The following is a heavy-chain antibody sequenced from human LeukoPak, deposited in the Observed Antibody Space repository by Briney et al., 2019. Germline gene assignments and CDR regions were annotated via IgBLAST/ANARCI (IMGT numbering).Heavy chain of an antibody. CDR3: ARGPTVVTRLGYFDL. V-gene: IGHV1-8*03. Sequence: ASVKVSCKASGYTFTSYDINWVRQATGQGLEWMGWMNPNSGNTGYAQKFQGRVTITRNTSISTAYMELNSLRSEDTAVYYCARGPTVVTRLGYFDLWGRGTLVTVSS. D-gene: IGHD4-23*01. CDR1: GYTFTSYD. CDR2: MNPNSGNT. J-gene: IGHJ2*01.